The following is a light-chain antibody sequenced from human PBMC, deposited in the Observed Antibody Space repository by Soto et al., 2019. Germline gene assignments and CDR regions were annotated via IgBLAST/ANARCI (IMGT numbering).Light chain of an antibody. J-gene: IGKJ3*01. CDR1: QSVSGN. V-gene: IGKV3-15*01. CDR2: GTS. Sequence: EIVLTQSPATLSVSPGERATLSCTASQSVSGNLAWYQQKSGQAPRLLFYGTSTRATGIPARFSGGGSGTEFTLTISSLQSEDFAVYYCLQYGNSPFTFGPGTKVDVK. CDR3: LQYGNSPFT.